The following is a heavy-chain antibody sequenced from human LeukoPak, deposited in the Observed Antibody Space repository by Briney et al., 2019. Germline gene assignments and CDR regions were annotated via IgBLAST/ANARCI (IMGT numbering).Heavy chain of an antibody. CDR1: GFTFSSYA. CDR3: ARGLGGMDV. CDR2: ISYDGSNK. J-gene: IGHJ6*02. Sequence: GGSLRLSCAASGFTFSSYAMHWVRQAPGKGLEWVAVISYDGSNKYYADSVKGRFTISRDNSKNTLYLQMNSLRVEDTAVYYCARGLGGMDVWGQGTTVTVSS. V-gene: IGHV3-30*04.